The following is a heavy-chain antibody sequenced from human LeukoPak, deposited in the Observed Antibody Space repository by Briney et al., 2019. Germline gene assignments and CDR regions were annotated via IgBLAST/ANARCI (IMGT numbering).Heavy chain of an antibody. J-gene: IGHJ6*04. D-gene: IGHD2-2*01. CDR2: IYHSGST. V-gene: IGHV4-38-2*02. Sequence: SETLSLTCTVSGYSISSGYYWGWLRQPPGKGLEWIGSIYHSGSTYYNPSLKSRVTISVDTSKNQFSLQLSSVTAADTAVYYCARDDCSRTSCYLGVDVWGKGTTVTVSS. CDR3: ARDDCSRTSCYLGVDV. CDR1: GYSISSGYY.